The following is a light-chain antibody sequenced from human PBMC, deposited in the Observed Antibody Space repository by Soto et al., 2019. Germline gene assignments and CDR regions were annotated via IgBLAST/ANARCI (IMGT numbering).Light chain of an antibody. V-gene: IGKV1-5*01. CDR3: QQYKTYST. CDR2: DAS. Sequence: DIQITQSPSTLSASVGDRVTIPCRASQSISSWLAWYQQKPGKAPKLLIYDASSLESGVPSRFSGNGPGTEFTLTISSLQPDDFATYYCQQYKTYSTFGQGTRLEIK. J-gene: IGKJ5*01. CDR1: QSISSW.